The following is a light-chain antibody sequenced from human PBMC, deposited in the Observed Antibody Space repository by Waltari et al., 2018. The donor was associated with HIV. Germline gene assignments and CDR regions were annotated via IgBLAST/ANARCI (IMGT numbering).Light chain of an antibody. CDR1: QSVDSSY. Sequence: IVLTQSPGTLSLSPGERATLSCRASQSVDSSYLAWYQQKPGQAPRLLIYGASSRATVIPDRFTGRGSGTDFTLSISRLDPEDFALYYCQQYNSSPFTFGGGTRVEIK. V-gene: IGKV3-20*01. CDR2: GAS. J-gene: IGKJ4*01. CDR3: QQYNSSPFT.